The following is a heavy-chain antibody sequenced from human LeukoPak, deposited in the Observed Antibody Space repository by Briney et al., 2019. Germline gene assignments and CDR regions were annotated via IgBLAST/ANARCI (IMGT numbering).Heavy chain of an antibody. CDR1: GVSISSSSYY. J-gene: IGHJ4*02. Sequence: PSETLSLTCTVSGVSISSSSYYWGWIRQPPGKGQEWIGSIYDSGSTYYNPSLKSRVTISVDTSKNQFSLNLSSVTAADTAVYYCARRVHYYDRSGYYSEALDYWGQGTLVTVSS. V-gene: IGHV4-39*01. CDR3: ARRVHYYDRSGYYSEALDY. CDR2: IYDSGST. D-gene: IGHD3-22*01.